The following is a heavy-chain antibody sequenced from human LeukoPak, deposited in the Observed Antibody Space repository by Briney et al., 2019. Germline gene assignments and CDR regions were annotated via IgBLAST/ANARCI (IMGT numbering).Heavy chain of an antibody. Sequence: SETLSLTCAVYGGSFSGYYWSWLRQPPGKGLEWIGEINHSGSTNYNPSLKSRVTISVDTSKNQFSLKLSSVTAADTAVYYCASQGKDCSGGSCYSGVRYFDYWGQGTLVTVPS. V-gene: IGHV4-34*01. CDR1: GGSFSGYY. CDR2: INHSGST. J-gene: IGHJ4*02. CDR3: ASQGKDCSGGSCYSGVRYFDY. D-gene: IGHD2-15*01.